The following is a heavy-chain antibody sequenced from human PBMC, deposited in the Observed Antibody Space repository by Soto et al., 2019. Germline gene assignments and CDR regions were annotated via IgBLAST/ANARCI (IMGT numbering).Heavy chain of an antibody. CDR1: GFTFSDYY. V-gene: IGHV3-11*01. J-gene: IGHJ4*02. CDR2: ISSSGSII. CDR3: ARDLGYYASDGYFDY. Sequence: VGSLRLSCAASGFTFSDYYMSWIRQAPGKGLEWVSYISSSGSIIYYADSVKGRFTISRDNAKNSLYLQLNSLRAEDTAVYYCARDLGYYASDGYFDYWGQGTVVTVSS. D-gene: IGHD3-22*01.